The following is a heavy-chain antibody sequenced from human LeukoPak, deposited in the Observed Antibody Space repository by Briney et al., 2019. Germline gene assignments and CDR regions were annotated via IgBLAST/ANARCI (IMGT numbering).Heavy chain of an antibody. CDR3: ARDYYDSSGPLDY. CDR2: INSDGSST. Sequence: PGGSLRLSCAASGLTFSSYWMNWVRQAPGKGLVWVSRINSDGSSTSYADSVKGRFTISRDNAKNTLYLQMNSLRAEDTAVYYCARDYYDSSGPLDYWGQGTLVTVSS. CDR1: GLTFSSYW. V-gene: IGHV3-74*01. J-gene: IGHJ4*02. D-gene: IGHD3-22*01.